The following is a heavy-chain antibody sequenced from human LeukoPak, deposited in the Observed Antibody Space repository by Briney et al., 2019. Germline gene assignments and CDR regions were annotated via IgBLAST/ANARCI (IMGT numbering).Heavy chain of an antibody. J-gene: IGHJ6*03. CDR2: ISYDGGKK. V-gene: IGHV3-30*07. CDR1: GFTFSNFA. D-gene: IGHD1-26*01. Sequence: GGSLRLSCAASGFTFSNFAMHWVRQAPGEGLEWVAFISYDGGKKYYADSVKGRFTISRDNAKNTLYLQMNSLRAEDTAVYYCARSGYYYYYYMDVWGKGTTVTVSS. CDR3: ARSGYYYYYYMDV.